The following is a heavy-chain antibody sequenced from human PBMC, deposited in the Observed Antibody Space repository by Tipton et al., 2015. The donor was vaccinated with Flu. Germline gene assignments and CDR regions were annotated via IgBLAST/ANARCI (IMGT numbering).Heavy chain of an antibody. V-gene: IGHV4-59*01. J-gene: IGHJ5*02. Sequence: LRLSCTVSGGSISSYYWSWIRQPPGKGLEWIGYIYYSGSTNYNPSLKSRVTISVDTSKNQFSLKLSSVTAADTAVYYCARQVRGRGLDPWGQGTLSPSPQ. CDR2: IYYSGST. D-gene: IGHD1-26*01. CDR3: ARQVRGRGLDP. CDR1: GGSISSYY.